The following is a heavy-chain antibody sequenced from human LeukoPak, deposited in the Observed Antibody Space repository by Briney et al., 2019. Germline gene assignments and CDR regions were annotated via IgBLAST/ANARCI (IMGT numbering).Heavy chain of an antibody. CDR1: GFTFSDYY. Sequence: PGGSLRLSCAASGFTFSDYYMTWIRRAPGKGLEWVSYISSSSGFTKYADSVRGRFTIFRDNAKDSLYLQMNTLRVDDTAVYYCARGSPPGDWGQGTLVTVSS. CDR2: ISSSSGFT. J-gene: IGHJ4*02. D-gene: IGHD3-16*01. CDR3: ARGSPPGD. V-gene: IGHV3-11*05.